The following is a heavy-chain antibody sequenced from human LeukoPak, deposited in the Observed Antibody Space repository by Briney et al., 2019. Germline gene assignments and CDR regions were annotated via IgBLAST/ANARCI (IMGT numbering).Heavy chain of an antibody. D-gene: IGHD3-16*02. CDR3: AREGPRREFGKLIVGFRGWLDP. Sequence: SETLSLTCIVSGGSISSSTSYWGWIRQPPGKGLEWIGTLYYSGSTGYNPSLKSRVTISVDTSKNQFSLKLNSVTAADTAVYYCAREGPRREFGKLIVGFRGWLDPWGQGTLVTVSS. CDR1: GGSISSSTSY. V-gene: IGHV4-39*07. J-gene: IGHJ5*02. CDR2: LYYSGST.